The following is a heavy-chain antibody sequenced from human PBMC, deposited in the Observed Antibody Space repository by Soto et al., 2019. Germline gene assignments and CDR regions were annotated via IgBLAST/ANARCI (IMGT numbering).Heavy chain of an antibody. V-gene: IGHV1-69*01. D-gene: IGHD4-17*01. CDR2: IIPTFGTQ. J-gene: IGHJ6*02. CDR3: ARVAYGDYGVDV. Sequence: QVQLVQSGAEVKKPGSSVKVSCKASGDTFSRYAISWVRQAPGQGLEWMGGIIPTFGTQNYAQKFQGRVTIIADESTSTGYMEVSSLTSEDTAMYYCARVAYGDYGVDVWGQGTTVTVSS. CDR1: GDTFSRYA.